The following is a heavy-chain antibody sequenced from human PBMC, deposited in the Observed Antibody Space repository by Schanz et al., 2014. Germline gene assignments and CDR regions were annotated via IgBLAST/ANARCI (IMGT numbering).Heavy chain of an antibody. CDR2: ISSSSKTI. Sequence: EVQLVECGGGLVQPGGSLRLSCTSSGFTFSSHSMNWVRQAPGQGLEWISYISSSSKTIYYADSVKGRFTISRDNARNSLYLQMNSLTAEDTAVYYCARGVRIDYWGQGTLVTVSS. V-gene: IGHV3-48*01. CDR1: GFTFSSHS. CDR3: ARGVRIDY. J-gene: IGHJ4*02. D-gene: IGHD3-3*01.